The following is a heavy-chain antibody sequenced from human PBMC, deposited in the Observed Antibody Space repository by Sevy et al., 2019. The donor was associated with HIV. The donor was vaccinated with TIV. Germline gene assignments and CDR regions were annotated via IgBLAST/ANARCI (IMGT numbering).Heavy chain of an antibody. CDR1: GYSFTTYW. CDR3: ARAGKPSCYYDSFNYYYYMDV. V-gene: IGHV5-51*01. J-gene: IGHJ6*03. CDR2: ISPGDSDT. Sequence: GESLKISCKGSGYSFTTYWIGWVRHMPGQGLEWMGIISPGDSDTTYSPSFQGQVTISADKSISTAYLQWISLKASDTAMYYCARAGKPSCYYDSFNYYYYMDVWGKGTTVTVSS. D-gene: IGHD3-22*01.